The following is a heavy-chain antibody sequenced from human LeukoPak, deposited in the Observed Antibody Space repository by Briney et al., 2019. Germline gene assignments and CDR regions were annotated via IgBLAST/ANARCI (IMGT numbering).Heavy chain of an antibody. CDR2: IDPHSGGT. D-gene: IGHD3-22*01. Sequence: GASVKVSCKASRYSFTDYYMHWVRQAPGQGLEWMGWIDPHSGGTNYAQKFQGRVTMTRDTSISTAYMELSRLRSDDTAVYYCAREYYDSSGRKHAFDIWGQGTMVTVSS. V-gene: IGHV1-2*02. CDR1: RYSFTDYY. CDR3: AREYYDSSGRKHAFDI. J-gene: IGHJ3*02.